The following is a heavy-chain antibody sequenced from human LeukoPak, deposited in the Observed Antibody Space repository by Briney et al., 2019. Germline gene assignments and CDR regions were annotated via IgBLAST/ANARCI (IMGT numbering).Heavy chain of an antibody. V-gene: IGHV4-34*01. D-gene: IGHD5-18*01. CDR2: INHSGST. Sequence: SETLSLTCAVYGGSFSGYYWSWIRQPPGKGLEWIGEINHSGSTNYNPPLKSRVTISVDTSKTQFSLKLSSVTAADTAVYYCARLRGYSYGHGGDYWGQGTLVTVSS. CDR3: ARLRGYSYGHGGDY. CDR1: GGSFSGYY. J-gene: IGHJ4*02.